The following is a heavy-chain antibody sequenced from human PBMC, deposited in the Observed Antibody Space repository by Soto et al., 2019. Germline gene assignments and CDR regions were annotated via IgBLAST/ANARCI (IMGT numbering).Heavy chain of an antibody. CDR2: ISAYNGNT. Sequence: ASVKVSCKASGYTFTSYGISWVRQAPGQGLEWMGWISAYNGNTNYAQKFQGRVTITADKSTSTAYMELSSLRSEDTAVYYCARDEFGYFDYWGQGTLVTVSS. D-gene: IGHD3-10*01. V-gene: IGHV1-18*01. CDR3: ARDEFGYFDY. CDR1: GYTFTSYG. J-gene: IGHJ4*02.